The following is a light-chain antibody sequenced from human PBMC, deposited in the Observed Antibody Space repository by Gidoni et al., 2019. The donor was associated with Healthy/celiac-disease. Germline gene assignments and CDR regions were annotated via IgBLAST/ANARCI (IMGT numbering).Light chain of an antibody. CDR2: DAS. V-gene: IGKV1-5*01. Sequence: DIQMTQSPSTLSASVGDRVTITCRASQSISSWLAWYQQKPGIAPKLLIYDASSLESGVPSRFSGSGSGTEFTLTISSLQPDDSATYYCQQYNSYSRTFGQGTKVEIK. CDR1: QSISSW. CDR3: QQYNSYSRT. J-gene: IGKJ1*01.